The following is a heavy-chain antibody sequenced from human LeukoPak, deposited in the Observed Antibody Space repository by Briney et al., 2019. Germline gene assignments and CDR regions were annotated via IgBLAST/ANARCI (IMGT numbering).Heavy chain of an antibody. Sequence: GGSLRLSCAASGFTFDDYAMHWVRQAPGKGLEWVSGISWNSGSIGYADSVKGRFTISRDNAKNSLYLQMNSLRAEDTALYYCAKDNDDSSGYLDYSDYWGQGTLVTVSS. CDR2: ISWNSGSI. CDR3: AKDNDDSSGYLDYSDY. CDR1: GFTFDDYA. D-gene: IGHD3-22*01. J-gene: IGHJ4*02. V-gene: IGHV3-9*01.